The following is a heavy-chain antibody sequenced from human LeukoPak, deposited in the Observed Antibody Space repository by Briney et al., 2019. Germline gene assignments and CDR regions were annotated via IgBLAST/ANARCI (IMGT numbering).Heavy chain of an antibody. J-gene: IGHJ5*02. V-gene: IGHV3-23*01. CDR2: ISGSGGNT. Sequence: QPGASLRLSCAASGFTFSSYAMRWVRPAPGKGLEGVSAISGSGGNTSYEDSVKGRFTISRDNSKNTLSLQMNSLRAEDTAVYYCAKYHWSGYCPNWFDLWGQGTLVTVSS. D-gene: IGHD3-3*01. CDR3: AKYHWSGYCPNWFDL. CDR1: GFTFSSYA.